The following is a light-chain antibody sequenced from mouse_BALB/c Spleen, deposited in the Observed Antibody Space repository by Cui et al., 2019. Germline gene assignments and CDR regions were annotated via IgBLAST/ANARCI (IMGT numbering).Light chain of an antibody. Sequence: THSCASMLASLGEEITLTCSASSSVSYMHWYQQKSGTSPKLLIYSTSNLASGVPSRFSGSGSGTFYSLTISSVEAEDAADYYCHQWSSYPWTFGGGTKLEIK. J-gene: IGKJ1*01. CDR3: HQWSSYPWT. CDR2: STS. CDR1: SSVSY. V-gene: IGKV4-80*01.